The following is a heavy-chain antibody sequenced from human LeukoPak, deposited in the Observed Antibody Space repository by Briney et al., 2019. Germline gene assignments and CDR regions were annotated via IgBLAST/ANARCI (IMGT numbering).Heavy chain of an antibody. V-gene: IGHV3-9*01. CDR3: ARDFCTGCNYYFYGMDV. D-gene: IGHD2-2*01. CDR1: GFTFDDYV. Sequence: GRSLRLSCAASGFTFDDYVMHWVRQAPGRGLEWVSGISANSANIGYADSVKGRFTLSRDSAKNSLYLQMNSLRTEDTALYYCARDFCTGCNYYFYGMDVWGRGTTVTVSS. J-gene: IGHJ6*02. CDR2: ISANSANI.